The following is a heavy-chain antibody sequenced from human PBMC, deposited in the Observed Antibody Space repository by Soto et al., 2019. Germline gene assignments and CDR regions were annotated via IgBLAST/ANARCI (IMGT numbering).Heavy chain of an antibody. V-gene: IGHV1-46*01. Sequence: QVQLVQSGAEVKKPGASVKVSCKASGYTFTSYYMHWVRQAPGQGLEWMGIINPSGGSTSYAQKCQGRVTMTRDKSTSTVYMELSSLRSEDTAVYYCASGCSGGSCYESEYFQHWGQGTLVTVSS. CDR2: INPSGGST. CDR1: GYTFTSYY. J-gene: IGHJ1*01. D-gene: IGHD2-15*01. CDR3: ASGCSGGSCYESEYFQH.